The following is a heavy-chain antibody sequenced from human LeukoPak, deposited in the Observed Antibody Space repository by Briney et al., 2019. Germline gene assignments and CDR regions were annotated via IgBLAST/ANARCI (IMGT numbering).Heavy chain of an antibody. D-gene: IGHD2-15*01. Sequence: SETLSLTCTVSGGSISSGGYYWSWIRQHPGKGLEWIGYIYYSGGTYYNPSLKSRVTISVDTSKNQFSLKLSSVTAADTAVYYCARDSNRIGYGMDVWGQGTTVTVSS. J-gene: IGHJ6*02. CDR2: IYYSGGT. CDR3: ARDSNRIGYGMDV. V-gene: IGHV4-31*03. CDR1: GGSISSGGYY.